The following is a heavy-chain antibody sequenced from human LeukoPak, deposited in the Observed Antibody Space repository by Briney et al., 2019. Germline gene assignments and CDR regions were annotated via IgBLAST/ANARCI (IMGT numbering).Heavy chain of an antibody. CDR2: INPNSGGT. D-gene: IGHD3-10*01. V-gene: IGHV1-2*02. CDR3: ARSRTGSGFLFDY. J-gene: IGHJ4*02. CDR1: GYTFTGYY. Sequence: ASVKVTCKASGYTFTGYYMHWVRQAPGQGLEWMGWINPNSGGTNYAQKFQGRVTMTRDTSISTAYMELSRLRSDDTAVYYCARSRTGSGFLFDYWGQGTLVTVSS.